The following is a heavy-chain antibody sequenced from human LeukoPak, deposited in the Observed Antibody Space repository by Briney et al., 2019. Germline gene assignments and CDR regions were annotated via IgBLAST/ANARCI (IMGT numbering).Heavy chain of an antibody. Sequence: SETLSLTCAVYGGSFSGYYWSWIRQPPGKGLEWIGEINHSGSTNYNPSLKSRVTISVDTSKNQFSLKLSSVTAADTAVYYCARLKRPNRGSYIYYYMDVWGKGTTVTVSS. D-gene: IGHD1-26*01. V-gene: IGHV4-34*01. CDR2: INHSGST. CDR1: GGSFSGYY. CDR3: ARLKRPNRGSYIYYYMDV. J-gene: IGHJ6*03.